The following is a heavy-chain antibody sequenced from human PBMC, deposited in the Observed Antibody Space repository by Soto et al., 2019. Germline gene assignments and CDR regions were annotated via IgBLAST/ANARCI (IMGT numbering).Heavy chain of an antibody. D-gene: IGHD5-18*01. CDR2: IIPMFGTA. CDR1: GGTFSTYA. CDR3: ASGIQLWLRRINTGYSG. J-gene: IGHJ4*02. Sequence: QVQLVQSGAEVKKPESSVKVSCKAPGGTFSTYAISWVRQAPGQGLEWMGGIIPMFGTANYAQRFQDRVTITADESTNTVYTELSRLRSEDTAVYFCASGIQLWLRRINTGYSGWGQGTLVTVSP. V-gene: IGHV1-69*12.